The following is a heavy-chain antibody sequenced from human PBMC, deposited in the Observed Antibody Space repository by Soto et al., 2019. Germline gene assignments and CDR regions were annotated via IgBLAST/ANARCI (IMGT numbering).Heavy chain of an antibody. CDR2: IIPIFGTA. Sequence: QVQLVQSGAEVKKPGSSVKVSCKASGGTFSSYAISWVRQAAGQGLEWMGGIIPIFGTANYAQKFQGRVTITADESTSTAYMELSSLRSQDTAVYYCAMSSSWYLDYYYYYGMDVWGQGTTVTVSS. CDR3: AMSSSWYLDYYYYYGMDV. V-gene: IGHV1-69*01. J-gene: IGHJ6*02. CDR1: GGTFSSYA. D-gene: IGHD6-13*01.